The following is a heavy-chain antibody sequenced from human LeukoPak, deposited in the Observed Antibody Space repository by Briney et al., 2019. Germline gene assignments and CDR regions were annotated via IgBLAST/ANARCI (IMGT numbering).Heavy chain of an antibody. D-gene: IGHD1-26*01. V-gene: IGHV1-8*03. CDR3: AREGRSESYGFDY. Sequence: ASVKVSCKASGYTFTSYFIHWVRQAPGQGLEWMGWMNPNSDNTGYAQKFQGRVTITRNTSISTAYMELSTLRSEDTAVYYCAREGRSESYGFDYWGQGTLVTVSS. CDR2: MNPNSDNT. CDR1: GYTFTSYF. J-gene: IGHJ4*02.